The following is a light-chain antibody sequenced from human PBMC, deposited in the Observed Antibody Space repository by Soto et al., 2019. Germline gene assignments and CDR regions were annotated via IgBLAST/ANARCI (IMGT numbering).Light chain of an antibody. CDR1: QSVSSY. CDR3: QQRSNWPPWT. CDR2: DAS. Sequence: IVLTPSPATLSFSPAERSTLSSRASQSVSSYLAWYQQKPGQAPRLLIYDASNRATGIPARFSGSGSRTDFTLTISSLEPEDFALYYCQQRSNWPPWTFGQGTKVDIK. V-gene: IGKV3-11*01. J-gene: IGKJ1*01.